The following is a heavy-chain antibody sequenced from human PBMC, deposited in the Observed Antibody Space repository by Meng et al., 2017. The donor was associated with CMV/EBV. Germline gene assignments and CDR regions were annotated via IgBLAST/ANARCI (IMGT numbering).Heavy chain of an antibody. Sequence: GGSLRLSCKGSGYSFTSYWIGWVRQMPGKGLEWMGIIYPGDSDARYSPSFQGQVTISADKSISTAYLQWSSLKASDTAMYYCARVAPAAAGYWFDPWGQGTLVTVSS. CDR1: GYSFTSYW. CDR3: ARVAPAAAGYWFDP. CDR2: IYPGDSDA. V-gene: IGHV5-51*01. J-gene: IGHJ5*02. D-gene: IGHD6-13*01.